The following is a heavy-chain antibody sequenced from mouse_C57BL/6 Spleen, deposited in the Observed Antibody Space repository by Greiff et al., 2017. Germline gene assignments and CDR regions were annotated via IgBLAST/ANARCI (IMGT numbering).Heavy chain of an antibody. CDR1: GYSITSGYY. V-gene: IGHV3-6*01. J-gene: IGHJ4*01. Sequence: EVHLVESGPGLVKPSQSLSLTCSVTGYSITSGYYWNWIRQFPGNKLEWMGYISYDGSNNYNPSLKNRISITRDTSKNQFFLKLNSVTTEDTATYYCARTVVTTVAMDYWGQGTSVTVSS. D-gene: IGHD2-2*01. CDR2: ISYDGSN. CDR3: ARTVVTTVAMDY.